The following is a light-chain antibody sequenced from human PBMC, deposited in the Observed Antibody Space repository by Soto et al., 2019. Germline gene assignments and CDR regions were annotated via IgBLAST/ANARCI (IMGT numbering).Light chain of an antibody. Sequence: QAVVTQPPSASGTPGQRVTISCSGSSSNIGSHTVNWYQQLPGTAPKLLIYSNNQRPSGVPDRFSGSKSGTSASLAISGLQSDDEADYYCAAWDDSLIGIFGGGTQLTVL. J-gene: IGLJ2*01. CDR2: SNN. V-gene: IGLV1-44*01. CDR3: AAWDDSLIGI. CDR1: SSNIGSHT.